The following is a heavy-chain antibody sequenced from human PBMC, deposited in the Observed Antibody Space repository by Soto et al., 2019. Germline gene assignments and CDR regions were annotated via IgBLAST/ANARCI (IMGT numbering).Heavy chain of an antibody. CDR2: ISYDGSNK. CDR3: ARNGTLTGTGYSYGMDA. J-gene: IGHJ6*02. Sequence: WGSLRLSCAASVFTFSSYGMHWVRQAPGKGLEWVAVISYDGSNKYYADSVKGRFTISRDNSKNTLYLQMNSLRSEDTAVYYCARNGTLTGTGYSYGMDAWGQGTMVTVSS. V-gene: IGHV3-30*03. CDR1: VFTFSSYG. D-gene: IGHD1-1*01.